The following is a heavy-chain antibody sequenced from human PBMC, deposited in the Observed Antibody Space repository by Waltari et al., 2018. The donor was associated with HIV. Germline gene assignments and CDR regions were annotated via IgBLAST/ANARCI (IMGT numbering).Heavy chain of an antibody. Sequence: QLQLQESGPGLVKPSETLSLTCTASGGSITSSSYYWGRIRRPPGKGLEWIGSIYYSGSTYYNPSLKSRVTISVDTSKNQFSLKLSSVTAADTAVYYCARDRNGVAVAGYYFDYWGQGTLVTVSS. CDR2: IYYSGST. CDR1: GGSITSSSYY. CDR3: ARDRNGVAVAGYYFDY. V-gene: IGHV4-39*07. D-gene: IGHD6-19*01. J-gene: IGHJ4*02.